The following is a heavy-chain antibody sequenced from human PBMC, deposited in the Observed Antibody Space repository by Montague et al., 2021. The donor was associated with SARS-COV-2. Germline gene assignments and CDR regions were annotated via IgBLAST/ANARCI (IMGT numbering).Heavy chain of an antibody. Sequence: SETLSLTCTVSGDSVKTNPYYWGWIRQPPGKGLEWIGNIYYTGTTYYNPSLKSRVTMSVDTSKNQFSLKLTSVTAADTAVYYCANADRCSSGSCYSPFDSWGQGSLVIVSS. CDR1: GDSVKTNPYY. J-gene: IGHJ4*02. CDR2: IYYTGTT. V-gene: IGHV4-39*01. D-gene: IGHD2-15*01. CDR3: ANADRCSSGSCYSPFDS.